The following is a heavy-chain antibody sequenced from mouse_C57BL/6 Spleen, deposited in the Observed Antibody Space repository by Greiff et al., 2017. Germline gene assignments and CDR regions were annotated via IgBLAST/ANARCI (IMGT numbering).Heavy chain of an antibody. V-gene: IGHV2-9-1*01. D-gene: IGHD1-1*01. CDR3: ARSTTVVARAMDY. CDR2: IWTGGGT. J-gene: IGHJ4*01. CDR1: GFSLTSYA. Sequence: VKLVESGPGLVAPSQSLSITCTVSGFSLTSYAISWVRQPPGKGLEWLGVIWTGGGTNYNSALKSRLSISKDNSKSQVFLKMNSLQTDDTARYYCARSTTVVARAMDYWGQGTSVTVSS.